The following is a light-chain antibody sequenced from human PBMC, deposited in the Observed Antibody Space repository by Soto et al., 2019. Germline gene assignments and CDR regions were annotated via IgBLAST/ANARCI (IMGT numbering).Light chain of an antibody. CDR1: QNINNN. Sequence: IVMTQSPATLSVSPGERATLSCRASQNINNNLAWYQQKPGQVPRLLIYHASTGATGIPARFSGSGSGTEITLTISSVQSEDFAVYYFQQYNDWPLTFGGGTKVEIK. CDR3: QQYNDWPLT. CDR2: HAS. V-gene: IGKV3-15*01. J-gene: IGKJ4*01.